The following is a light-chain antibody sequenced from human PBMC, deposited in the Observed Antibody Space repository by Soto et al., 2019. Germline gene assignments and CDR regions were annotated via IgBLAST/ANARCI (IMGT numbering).Light chain of an antibody. V-gene: IGKV3-11*01. CDR2: DAS. CDR1: QDARIY. Sequence: EIVLTQSPVTLSLSPGERATLSCRTSQDARIYLAWFQQKPGQAPRLLIYDASRRATGIPARFSGSGSGTDFSLTISSLEPEDSAVYYCQQRDNGLTFGGGTKLEIK. J-gene: IGKJ4*01. CDR3: QQRDNGLT.